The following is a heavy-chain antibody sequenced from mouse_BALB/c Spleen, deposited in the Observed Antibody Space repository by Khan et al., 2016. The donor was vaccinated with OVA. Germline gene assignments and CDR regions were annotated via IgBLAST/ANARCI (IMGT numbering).Heavy chain of an antibody. CDR3: ARPPYFSYSLDH. J-gene: IGHJ4*01. D-gene: IGHD2-12*01. Sequence: QIQLVQSGPEMKKPGETVKISCKASGYTFTNYGMNWVKQSPGKALKWMGWINTFTGEPTYADDFKGRFAFSLETSASTAYLQVNNLKNEDTATYFCARPPYFSYSLDHWGQGTSVTVSS. CDR1: GYTFTNYG. V-gene: IGHV9-3-1*01. CDR2: INTFTGEP.